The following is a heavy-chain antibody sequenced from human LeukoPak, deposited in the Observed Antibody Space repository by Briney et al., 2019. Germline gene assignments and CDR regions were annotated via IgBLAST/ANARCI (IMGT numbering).Heavy chain of an antibody. CDR1: GFTFSDYY. Sequence: GGSLRLSCAASGFTFSDYYMSWIRQAPGKGLELVSYISSSSSYTNYADSVKGRFTISRDNAKNSLYLQMNSLRAEDTAVYYCARDTAMVYYYGMDVWGKGTTVTVSS. V-gene: IGHV3-11*06. CDR2: ISSSSSYT. J-gene: IGHJ6*04. CDR3: ARDTAMVYYYGMDV. D-gene: IGHD5-18*01.